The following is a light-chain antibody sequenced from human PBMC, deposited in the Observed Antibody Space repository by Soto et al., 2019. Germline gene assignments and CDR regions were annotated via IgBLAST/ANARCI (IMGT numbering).Light chain of an antibody. CDR2: LGS. J-gene: IGKJ1*01. CDR1: RNLMHSNGYNY. Sequence: DIVMTQSPLSLPVTPGEPASISCRSSRNLMHSNGYNYLDWYLQKPGQSPXLRIYLGSNRASGVPDRFSGSGSGTDFILRINRVEAEDVGVYYCMQTLQTPTFGQGTKVDIK. CDR3: MQTLQTPT. V-gene: IGKV2-28*01.